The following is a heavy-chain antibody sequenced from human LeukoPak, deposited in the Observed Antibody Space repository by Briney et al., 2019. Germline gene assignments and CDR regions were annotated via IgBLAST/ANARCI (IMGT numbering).Heavy chain of an antibody. J-gene: IGHJ3*02. CDR1: GGSISSGGYS. Sequence: PSQTLSLTCTVSGGSISSGGYSWSWIRQHPGQGLEWIGYIYYSGSTYYNPSLKSRVTIPVDTSKNQFSLELSSVTAADTAVYYCARDRDPYYDSSGYYHAFDIWGQGTMVTVSS. CDR2: IYYSGST. V-gene: IGHV4-31*03. CDR3: ARDRDPYYDSSGYYHAFDI. D-gene: IGHD3-22*01.